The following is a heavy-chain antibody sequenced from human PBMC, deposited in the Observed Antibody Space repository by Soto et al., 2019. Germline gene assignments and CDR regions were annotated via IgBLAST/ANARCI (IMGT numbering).Heavy chain of an antibody. CDR2: ISSDGDIT. V-gene: IGHV3-64D*06. CDR1: GFTFSEYS. J-gene: IGHJ5*02. CDR3: VKVSTFYDILTGYYSTNFFDP. Sequence: GGSLRLSCSASGFTFSEYSMHWVRQAPGKGLQYVSTISSDGDITYYADSVKGRFTISRDNSKNTLYLQMNSLRPEDTAVYYCVKVSTFYDILTGYYSTNFFDPWGQGTLVTVA. D-gene: IGHD3-9*01.